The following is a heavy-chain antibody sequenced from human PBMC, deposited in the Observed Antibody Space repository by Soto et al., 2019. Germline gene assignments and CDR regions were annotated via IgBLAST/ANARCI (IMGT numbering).Heavy chain of an antibody. J-gene: IGHJ5*02. Sequence: VPLVESGGGVVQPGRSLRLSCAASGFTFSSYGMHWVRQAPGKGLEWVAAIWNDGSNKYYADSVKGRFTISSDNSKNTLYLLMNSLRAEDTAVSYCAGDRVSDTAENWFDPWGQGTLVTVSS. V-gene: IGHV3-33*01. CDR2: IWNDGSNK. CDR1: GFTFSSYG. CDR3: AGDRVSDTAENWFDP. D-gene: IGHD5-18*01.